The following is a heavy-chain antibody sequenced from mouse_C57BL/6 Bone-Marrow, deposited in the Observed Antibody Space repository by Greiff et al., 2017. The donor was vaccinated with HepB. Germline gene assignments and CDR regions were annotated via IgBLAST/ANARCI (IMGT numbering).Heavy chain of an antibody. J-gene: IGHJ2*01. CDR3: ARWGLDY. V-gene: IGHV1-55*01. CDR2: IYPGSGST. Sequence: QVQLQQPGAELVKPGASVKMSCKASGYTFTSYWITWVKQRPGQGLEWIGDIYPGSGSTNYNEKFKSKATLTVYTSSSTAYMQLSSLTSEDSAVYYCARWGLDYWGQGTTLTVSS. CDR1: GYTFTSYW.